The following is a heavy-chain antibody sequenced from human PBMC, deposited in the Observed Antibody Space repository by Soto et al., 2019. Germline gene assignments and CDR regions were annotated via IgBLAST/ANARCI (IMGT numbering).Heavy chain of an antibody. Sequence: VGSLRLSCAASGFSFRTTWMAWVRQAPGKGLEWVGRIKSKSAGETTDYADPVKGRFTISRDDSKDTLYLHMDSLETGDTAVYYCSTGSHFSGSVFDYCGQRTLVTVSS. V-gene: IGHV3-15*05. J-gene: IGHJ4*02. CDR2: IKSKSAGETT. D-gene: IGHD1-26*01. CDR1: GFSFRTTW. CDR3: STGSHFSGSVFDY.